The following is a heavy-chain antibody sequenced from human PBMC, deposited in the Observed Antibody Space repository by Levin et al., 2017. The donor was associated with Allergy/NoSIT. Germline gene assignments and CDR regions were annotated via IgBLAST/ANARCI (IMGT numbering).Heavy chain of an antibody. J-gene: IGHJ4*02. V-gene: IGHV3-23*01. CDR1: GFSFSGYA. CDR3: ASSARGYSGSYFNY. Sequence: AGGSLRLSCAASGFSFSGYAMGWVRQTPGKGLEWVSSLSGSGATTHYADSVRGRFTISRDNSRNTLSLQMNSLRAEDTAVYYCASSARGYSGSYFNYWGQGTLVTVSS. CDR2: LSGSGATT. D-gene: IGHD1-26*01.